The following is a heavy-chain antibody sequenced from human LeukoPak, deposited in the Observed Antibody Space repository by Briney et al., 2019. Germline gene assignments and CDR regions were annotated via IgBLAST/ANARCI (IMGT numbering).Heavy chain of an antibody. D-gene: IGHD6-13*01. CDR3: ASSEGIAAAGTHYYYYYMDV. Sequence: ASVKVSCKASGGTFSSYAISWVRQAPEQGLWWMGGIIPIFGTANYAQKFQGRVTITTDESTSTAFMELSRLRSEDTGVYYCASSEGIAAAGTHYYYYYMDVWGKGTTVTVSS. CDR2: IIPIFGTA. J-gene: IGHJ6*03. V-gene: IGHV1-69*05. CDR1: GGTFSSYA.